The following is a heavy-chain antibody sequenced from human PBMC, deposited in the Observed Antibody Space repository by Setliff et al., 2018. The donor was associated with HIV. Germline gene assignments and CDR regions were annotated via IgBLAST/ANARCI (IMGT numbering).Heavy chain of an antibody. Sequence: GESLKISCKGSGYSFTNYWISWVRQMPGKGLEWMGRIDPTDSCINYSPSFQGHVTISADKSISSAYLQWSSLKASDTAMYYCARHEAGGGMDVWGQGTTVTVSS. CDR2: IDPTDSCI. V-gene: IGHV5-10-1*01. CDR3: ARHEAGGGMDV. CDR1: GYSFTNYW. D-gene: IGHD3-10*01. J-gene: IGHJ6*02.